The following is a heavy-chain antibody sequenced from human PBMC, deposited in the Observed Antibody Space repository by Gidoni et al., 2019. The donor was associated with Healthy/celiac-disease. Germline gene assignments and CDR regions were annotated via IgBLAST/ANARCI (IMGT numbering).Heavy chain of an antibody. D-gene: IGHD3-22*01. Sequence: QVQLVQSGAEVKKPGASVKVSCKASGYTFTSYAMHWVRQAPGPRLEWMGWINAGNGNTKYSQKFQGRVTITRDTSASTAYMELSSLRSEDTAVYYCARGPPIVVVITNPYYGMDVWGQGTTVTVSS. CDR3: ARGPPIVVVITNPYYGMDV. CDR1: GYTFTSYA. V-gene: IGHV1-3*01. CDR2: INAGNGNT. J-gene: IGHJ6*02.